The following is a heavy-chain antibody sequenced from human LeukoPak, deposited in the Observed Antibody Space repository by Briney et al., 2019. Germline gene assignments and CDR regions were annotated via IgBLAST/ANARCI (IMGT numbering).Heavy chain of an antibody. J-gene: IGHJ4*02. Sequence: SETLSLTCTVSGGSISSSSYYWGWIRQPPGKGLEWIGSIYYSGRTYYNPSLKSRVTISVDTSKNQFSLKLSPVTAADTAVYYCARPYSSGWTPFDYWGQGTLVTVSS. CDR1: GGSISSSSYY. CDR2: IYYSGRT. D-gene: IGHD6-19*01. V-gene: IGHV4-39*01. CDR3: ARPYSSGWTPFDY.